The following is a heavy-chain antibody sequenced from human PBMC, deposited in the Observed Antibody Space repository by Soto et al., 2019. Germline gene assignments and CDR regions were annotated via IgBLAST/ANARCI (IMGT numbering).Heavy chain of an antibody. J-gene: IGHJ4*02. CDR1: GFSFSNNG. D-gene: IGHD6-19*01. V-gene: IGHV3-33*01. Sequence: VQLVESGGGVVQPGRSLRLSCSASGFSFSNNGMHWVRQAPGKGLEWVAVIWYDGSKKHYGDSVRGRFTISRDDSKNTVYLKMDSLRVEDTAVYFCARDAGKGVAPDYWGQGTLVTVSS. CDR3: ARDAGKGVAPDY. CDR2: IWYDGSKK.